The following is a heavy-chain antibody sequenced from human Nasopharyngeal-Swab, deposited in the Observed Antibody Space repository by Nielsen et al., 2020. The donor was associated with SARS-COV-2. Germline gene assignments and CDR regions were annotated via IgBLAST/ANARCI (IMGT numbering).Heavy chain of an antibody. CDR1: GGTFSSYA. CDR3: ARDATYGQLGNFDY. CDR2: IIPILGIA. J-gene: IGHJ4*02. Sequence: SVKVSCKASGGTFSSYAISWVRQAPGQGLEWMGRIIPILGIANYAQRFQGRVTITADKSTSTAYMELSSLRSEDTAVYYCARDATYGQLGNFDYWGQGTLVTVSS. D-gene: IGHD6-13*01. V-gene: IGHV1-69*04.